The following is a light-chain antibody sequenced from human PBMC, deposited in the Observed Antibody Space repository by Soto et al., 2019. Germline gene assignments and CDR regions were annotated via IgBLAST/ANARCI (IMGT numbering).Light chain of an antibody. CDR2: EVN. J-gene: IGLJ1*01. CDR3: TSYAGGNNV. CDR1: STDVGGYDY. Sequence: QSALTQPPSASGSPGQSVTISCTGTSTDVGGYDYVSWYQQHPGKVPKLMISEVNKRPSGVPDRFSGSKSGNTASLTVSGLQPEDEADYYCTSYAGGNNVFGTGTKLTVL. V-gene: IGLV2-8*01.